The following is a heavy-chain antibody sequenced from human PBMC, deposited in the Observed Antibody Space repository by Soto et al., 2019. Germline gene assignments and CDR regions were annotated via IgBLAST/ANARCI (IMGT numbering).Heavy chain of an antibody. CDR3: AMPLGYCSGGSCSLYHYYGMDV. D-gene: IGHD2-15*01. CDR1: GFTFSSYA. Sequence: GGSLRLSCAASGFTFSSYAMSWVRQAPGKGLEWVSAISGSGGSTYYADSVKGRFTISRDNSKSTLYLQMNSLGAEDTAVYYCAMPLGYCSGGSCSLYHYYGMDVWGQGTTVTVSS. V-gene: IGHV3-23*01. J-gene: IGHJ6*02. CDR2: ISGSGGST.